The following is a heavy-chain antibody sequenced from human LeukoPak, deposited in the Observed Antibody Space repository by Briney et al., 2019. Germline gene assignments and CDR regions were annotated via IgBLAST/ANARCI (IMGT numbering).Heavy chain of an antibody. CDR1: GFTFDDYA. D-gene: IGHD5-18*01. CDR2: ISWNRGSI. V-gene: IGHV3-9*03. CDR3: AKAAGYSYGEPFDY. Sequence: GRSLRLSCAASGFTFDDYAMHWVRQAPGKGLEWVSGISWNRGSIGYADSVKGRFTISRDNAKNSLYLQMNSLRAEDMALYYCAKAAGYSYGEPFDYWGQGTLVTVSS. J-gene: IGHJ4*02.